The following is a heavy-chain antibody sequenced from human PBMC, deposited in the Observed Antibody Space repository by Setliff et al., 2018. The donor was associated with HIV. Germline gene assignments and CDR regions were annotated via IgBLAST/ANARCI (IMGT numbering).Heavy chain of an antibody. J-gene: IGHJ5*02. CDR2: IYFSGST. D-gene: IGHD4-17*01. CDR3: ARHRSYGDYDPNWFDP. Sequence: TLSLTCTVSGGSLSTSSFYWGWIRQPPGKRLQWIGSIYFSGSTYYNPSLKSRVTISVDTSKNQFSLKLRSVTAADTGIYYCARHRSYGDYDPNWFDPWGQGTLVTVSS. V-gene: IGHV4-39*01. CDR1: GGSLSTSSFY.